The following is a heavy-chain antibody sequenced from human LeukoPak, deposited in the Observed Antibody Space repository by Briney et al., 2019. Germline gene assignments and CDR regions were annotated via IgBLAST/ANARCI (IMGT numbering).Heavy chain of an antibody. J-gene: IGHJ4*02. Sequence: GGSLRLSCAASGFTFSSYWMSWVRQAPGKGLEWVSAISGSGGSTYYADSVKGRFTISRDNSKNTLYLQMNSLRAEDTAVYYCAKVHSSGWRYPLLRGDPNYYFDYWGQGTLVTVSS. D-gene: IGHD6-19*01. CDR1: GFTFSSYW. CDR3: AKVHSSGWRYPLLRGDPNYYFDY. V-gene: IGHV3-23*01. CDR2: ISGSGGST.